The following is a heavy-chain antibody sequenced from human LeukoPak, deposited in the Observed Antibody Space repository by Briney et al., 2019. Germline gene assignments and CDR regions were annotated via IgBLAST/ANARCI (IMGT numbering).Heavy chain of an antibody. J-gene: IGHJ4*02. Sequence: PGGSLRLSCAASGFIFRNYILTWVRQAPGKGLEWVSYVSSSSSTIYYADSVKGRFTISRDNAKNSLYLQMNSLRAEDTAVYYCARTAGYYDWEYYDYWGQGTLVTVSS. V-gene: IGHV3-48*01. CDR1: GFIFRNYI. D-gene: IGHD3-22*01. CDR3: ARTAGYYDWEYYDY. CDR2: VSSSSSTI.